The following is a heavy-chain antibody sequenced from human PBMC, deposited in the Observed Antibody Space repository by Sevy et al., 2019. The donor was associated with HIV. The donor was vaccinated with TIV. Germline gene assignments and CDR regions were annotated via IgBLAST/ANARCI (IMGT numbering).Heavy chain of an antibody. J-gene: IGHJ4*02. CDR3: GNNNTGYYYDY. CDR2: ISSSGAGT. D-gene: IGHD3-22*01. CDR1: GFTFSSYA. Sequence: GGSLRLSCAASGFTFSSYAMSWVRQAPGKGLEWVSGISSSGAGTYYADSVKGRFTISRDNSKNTLYLQMNSLRAEDTAVYYCGNNNTGYYYDYWGQGTLVTVS. V-gene: IGHV3-23*01.